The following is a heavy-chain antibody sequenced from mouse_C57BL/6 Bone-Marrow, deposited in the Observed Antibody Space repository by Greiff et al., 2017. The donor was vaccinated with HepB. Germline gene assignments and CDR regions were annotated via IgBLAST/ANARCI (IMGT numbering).Heavy chain of an antibody. D-gene: IGHD1-1*01. Sequence: VMLVESGAELARPGASVKLSCKASGYTFTSYGISWVKQRTGQGLEWIGEIYPRSGNTYYNEKFKGKATLTADKSSSTAYMELRSLTSEDSAVYFCARRALYYYGSSHWYFDVWGTGTTVTVSS. J-gene: IGHJ1*03. CDR1: GYTFTSYG. CDR2: IYPRSGNT. V-gene: IGHV1-81*01. CDR3: ARRALYYYGSSHWYFDV.